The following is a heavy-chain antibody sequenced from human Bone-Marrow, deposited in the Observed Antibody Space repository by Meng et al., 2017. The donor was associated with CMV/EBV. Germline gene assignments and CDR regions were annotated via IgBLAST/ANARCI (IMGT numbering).Heavy chain of an antibody. CDR3: AREKGSGSYFYYGMDV. CDR2: TYYRSKWNN. Sequence: SETLSLTCAISGDSVSSNSAAWNWIRQSPSRGLEWLGRTYYRSKWNNDYAVSVKSRITINPDTSKNQFSLQLNSVTPEDTAVYYCAREKGSGSYFYYGMDVWGQGTTVTVSS. J-gene: IGHJ6*02. D-gene: IGHD1-26*01. V-gene: IGHV6-1*01. CDR1: GDSVSSNSAA.